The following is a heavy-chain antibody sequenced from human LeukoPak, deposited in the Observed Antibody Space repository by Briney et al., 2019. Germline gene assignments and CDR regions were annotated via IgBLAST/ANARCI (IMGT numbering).Heavy chain of an antibody. CDR2: ITATSGYK. J-gene: IGHJ5*01. Sequence: GGSLRLSCIASGFTFTDYNMNWLRLTPGEGLEWVSAITATSGYKYYADSVKGRFAVTRDNAKKSLSLQMNSLRVEDTGVYYCAANRMGRVFDSWGPGILVTVSS. V-gene: IGHV3-21*01. CDR3: AANRMGRVFDS. D-gene: IGHD3-16*01. CDR1: GFTFTDYN.